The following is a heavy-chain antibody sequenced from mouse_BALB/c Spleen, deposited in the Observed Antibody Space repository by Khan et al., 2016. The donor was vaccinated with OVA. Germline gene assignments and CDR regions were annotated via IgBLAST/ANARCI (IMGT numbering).Heavy chain of an antibody. CDR2: ISYSGST. Sequence: EVQLQESGPGLVKPSQSLSLTCTVTGYSITSGYGWNWIRQFPGNQLEWMGYISYSGSTNYNPSLKNRITINRDTSKNQFFLQLNSVDTEDTAPNCCTMTARIKYWGQGTTLTVSS. CDR1: GYSITSGYG. CDR3: TMTARIKY. J-gene: IGHJ2*01. D-gene: IGHD3-3*01. V-gene: IGHV3-2*02.